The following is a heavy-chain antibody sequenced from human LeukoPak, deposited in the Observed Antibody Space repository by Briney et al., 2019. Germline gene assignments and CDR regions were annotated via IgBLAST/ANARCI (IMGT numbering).Heavy chain of an antibody. J-gene: IGHJ4*02. CDR3: ARVKSYGDAFGY. CDR2: ISYSGST. V-gene: IGHV4-59*01. D-gene: IGHD4-17*01. Sequence: SETLSLTCAVYGGSFSGYYWNWIRQPPGKGLEWIGYISYSGSTNYNPSLKSRVTISVDTSKNQFSLKLISVTAADTAVYYCARVKSYGDAFGYWGQGTLVTVSS. CDR1: GGSFSGYY.